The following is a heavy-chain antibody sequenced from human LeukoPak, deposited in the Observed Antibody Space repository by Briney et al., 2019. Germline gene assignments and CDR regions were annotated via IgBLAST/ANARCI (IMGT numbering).Heavy chain of an antibody. CDR3: ARGRYSSSWWSYYFDY. D-gene: IGHD6-13*01. CDR2: INPNSGGT. CDR1: GYTFTGYY. V-gene: IGHV1-2*02. J-gene: IGHJ4*02. Sequence: ASVKVSCKACGYTFTGYYMHWVRQAPGQGLEWMGWINPNSGGTNYAQKFQGRVTMTRDTSISTAYMELSRLRSDDTAVYYCARGRYSSSWWSYYFDYWGQGTLVTVSS.